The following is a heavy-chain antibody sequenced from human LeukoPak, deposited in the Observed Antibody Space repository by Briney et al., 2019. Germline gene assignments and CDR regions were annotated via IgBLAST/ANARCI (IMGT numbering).Heavy chain of an antibody. CDR1: GGSITYYY. CDR2: IYYTGST. Sequence: SETLSLTCTVSGGSITYYYWSWIRHPPGKRLEWIGSIYYTGSTDYSPSLKSRVTISIDTSKNQFSLKLTSVTAADTAVYYCARDGKKSPNPGMDVWGQGTT. V-gene: IGHV4-59*01. D-gene: IGHD1-1*01. J-gene: IGHJ6*02. CDR3: ARDGKKSPNPGMDV.